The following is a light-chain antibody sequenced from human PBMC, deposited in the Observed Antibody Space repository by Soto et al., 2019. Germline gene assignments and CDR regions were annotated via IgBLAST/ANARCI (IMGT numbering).Light chain of an antibody. J-gene: IGKJ5*01. CDR3: QQRSNWPRNT. CDR1: QSVSSY. Sequence: DIVLTQFPATLSLSPGERATLSCRASQSVSSYLAWYQQKPGQAPRLLIYDASNRATGIPARFSGSGSGTDFTLTISSLEPEDFAVYYCQQRSNWPRNTFGQGTRLEIK. V-gene: IGKV3-11*01. CDR2: DAS.